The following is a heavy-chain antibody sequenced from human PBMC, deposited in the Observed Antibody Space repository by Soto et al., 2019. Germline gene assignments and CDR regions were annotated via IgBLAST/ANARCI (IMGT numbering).Heavy chain of an antibody. CDR3: ARARTGRDIVVVPAAIGWFDP. Sequence: QVQLVQSGAEVKKPGSSVKVSCKASGGTFSSYAISWVRQAPGQGLGWMGGIIPIFGTANYAQKFQGRVTITADESTSTAYMELSSLRSEDTAVYYCARARTGRDIVVVPAAIGWFDPSGQGTLVTVSS. CDR2: IIPIFGTA. V-gene: IGHV1-69*01. D-gene: IGHD2-2*01. CDR1: GGTFSSYA. J-gene: IGHJ5*02.